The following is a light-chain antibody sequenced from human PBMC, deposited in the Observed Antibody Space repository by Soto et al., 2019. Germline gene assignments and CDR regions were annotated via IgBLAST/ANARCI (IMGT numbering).Light chain of an antibody. CDR1: SSDVGAYNY. Sequence: ALTQPASVSGSPGQSITISCTGTSSDVGAYNYVSWYQQHPGKAPQLMIYEVSNRPSGVSNRFSGSKSGNTASLTISGLQAEDEADYYCSSYTTSSTLCVFGTGTRSPS. CDR3: SSYTTSSTLCV. J-gene: IGLJ1*01. V-gene: IGLV2-14*01. CDR2: EVS.